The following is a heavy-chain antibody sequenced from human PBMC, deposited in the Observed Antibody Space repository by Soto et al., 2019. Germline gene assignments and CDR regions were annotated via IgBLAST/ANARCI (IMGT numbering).Heavy chain of an antibody. CDR1: GFSISSYY. V-gene: IGHV4-59*01. J-gene: IGHJ6*03. Sequence: SETMSHTCTFSGFSISSYYLILLRPTPGKGLEWIGYIYYSGSTNYNPSLKSRVTISVDTSKNQFSLKLSSVTAADTAVYYCARSYRRYCSGGSCYSYYYYYMDVGGKGTTVTVSS. CDR3: ARSYRRYCSGGSCYSYYYYYMDV. D-gene: IGHD2-15*01. CDR2: IYYSGST.